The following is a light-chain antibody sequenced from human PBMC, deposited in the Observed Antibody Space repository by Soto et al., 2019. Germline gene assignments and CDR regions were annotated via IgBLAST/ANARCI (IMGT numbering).Light chain of an antibody. CDR2: EVI. CDR1: SSDIGAHNF. V-gene: IGLV2-14*03. Sequence: SALTQPASVSGSPGQAITVSCSGTSSDIGAHNFVPWYQQHPGKAPKLIIYEVINRPSGVSDRFSGSKSGNTASLTISGLQSEDEADYYCNSYTTSNTFVFGSGTKVTVL. CDR3: NSYTTSNTFV. J-gene: IGLJ1*01.